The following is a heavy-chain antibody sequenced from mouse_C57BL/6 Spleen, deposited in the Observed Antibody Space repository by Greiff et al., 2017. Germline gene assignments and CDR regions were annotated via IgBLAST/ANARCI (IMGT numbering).Heavy chain of an antibody. J-gene: IGHJ2*01. Sequence: VQLQQPGAELVKPGASVKMSCKASGYTFTSYWITWVKQRPGQGLEWIGDIYPGSGSTNYNEKFKSKATLTVDTSSSTAYMQLSSLTSEDSAVYYCARSYDYDERGYFDYWGQGTTLTVSS. CDR3: ARSYDYDERGYFDY. D-gene: IGHD2-4*01. CDR2: IYPGSGST. CDR1: GYTFTSYW. V-gene: IGHV1-55*01.